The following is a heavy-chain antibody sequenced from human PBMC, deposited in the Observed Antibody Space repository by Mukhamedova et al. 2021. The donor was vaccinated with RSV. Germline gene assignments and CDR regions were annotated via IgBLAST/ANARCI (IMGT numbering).Heavy chain of an antibody. D-gene: IGHD2-2*01. J-gene: IGHJ4*01. Sequence: ISSSSYYWGWIRQPPGKGLEWFGSIYYSGSTYYNPSLKSRVTISVDTSKNQFSLKLSSVTAADTAVYYCASHPSTSYRLWALDYW. CDR3: ASHPSTSYRLWALDY. V-gene: IGHV4-39*01. CDR1: ISSSSYY. CDR2: IYYSGST.